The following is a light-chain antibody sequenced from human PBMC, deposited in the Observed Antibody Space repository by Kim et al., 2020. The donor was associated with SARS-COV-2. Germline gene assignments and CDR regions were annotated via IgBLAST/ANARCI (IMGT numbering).Light chain of an antibody. CDR2: HAF. V-gene: IGKV3D-15*01. CDR1: QSIGTD. J-gene: IGKJ4*01. CDR3: QQYNGWPLT. Sequence: EIVMTHSPATLSLSPGERATLSCTASQSIGTDLAWYQHKPGQAPRLLIYHAFTRATGIPARISGSGSGTEFTLTISSLQSEDFAVYYCQQYNGWPLTFGGGTKVDIK.